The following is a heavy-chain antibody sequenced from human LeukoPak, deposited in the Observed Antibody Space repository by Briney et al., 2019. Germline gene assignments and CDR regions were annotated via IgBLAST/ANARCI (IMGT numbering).Heavy chain of an antibody. V-gene: IGHV4-38-2*01. CDR1: GYSISSGYY. CDR2: IYHSGST. CDR3: ARGPSSSWWFDP. J-gene: IGHJ5*02. Sequence: SETLSLTCAVSGYSISSGYYWGWIRQPPGKGLEWIGSIYHSGSTYYNPSLKSRVTISVDTSKNQFSLKLSSVTAADTAVYYCARGPSSSWWFDPWGQGTLVTVSS.